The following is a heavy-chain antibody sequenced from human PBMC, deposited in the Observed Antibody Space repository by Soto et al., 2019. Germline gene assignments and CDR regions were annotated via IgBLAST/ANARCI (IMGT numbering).Heavy chain of an antibody. J-gene: IGHJ4*02. CDR1: GFTFSIFG. V-gene: IGHV3-33*01. Sequence: QVQLVESGGGVVQPGRSLRLSCAASGFTFSIFGMHWVRQAPGKGLEWAAIIWYDGSNAYYADSVRGLFTISRDNSKNTVYLQMNSLRAEDTAVYYCARDKGSSTVVSGISQEGYFDSWGQGTLVTVSS. CDR2: IWYDGSNA. D-gene: IGHD6-19*01. CDR3: ARDKGSSTVVSGISQEGYFDS.